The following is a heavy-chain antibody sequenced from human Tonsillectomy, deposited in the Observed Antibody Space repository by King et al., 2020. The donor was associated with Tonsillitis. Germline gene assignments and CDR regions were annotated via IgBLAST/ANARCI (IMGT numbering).Heavy chain of an antibody. Sequence: QLVQSGAEVKKPGSSVKVSCKASGGTFSSYTISWVRQAPGQGLEWMGRISPILGIANYAQKFQGRVTITADKSTSTAYMELSSLRSEDTAVYYCAREPRMTMIVVVSHMGVWGPGTTVTVSS. V-gene: IGHV1-69*09. CDR1: GGTFSSYT. CDR2: ISPILGIA. D-gene: IGHD3-22*01. J-gene: IGHJ6*02. CDR3: AREPRMTMIVVVSHMGV.